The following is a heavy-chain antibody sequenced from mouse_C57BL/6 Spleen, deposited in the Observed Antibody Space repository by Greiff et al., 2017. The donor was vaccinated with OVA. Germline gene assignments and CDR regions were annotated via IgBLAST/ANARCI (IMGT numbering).Heavy chain of an antibody. D-gene: IGHD3-2*02. CDR3: ATDSSGYVRYAMDY. CDR1: GYTFTSYW. J-gene: IGHJ4*01. V-gene: IGHV1-53*01. Sequence: QVQLQQPGTELVKPGASVKLSCKASGYTFTSYWMHWVKQRPGQGLEWIGNINPSNGGTNYNEKFKSKATLTVDKYASTAYMQLSSLTSEDSAVYYCATDSSGYVRYAMDYWGQGTSVTVSS. CDR2: INPSNGGT.